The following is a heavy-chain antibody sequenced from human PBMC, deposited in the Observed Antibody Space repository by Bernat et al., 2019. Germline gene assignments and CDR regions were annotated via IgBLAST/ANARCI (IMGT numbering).Heavy chain of an antibody. CDR1: GFTFDDYA. Sequence: EVQLVESGGGVVQPGGSLRLSCAASGFTFDDYAMHWVRQAPGKGLEWVSLISVDGGSTYYADSVKGRITISRENSKNSVYLQMNSLRAEDTALYYWAKDIASSIAVADPADDYWGQGTLVTVSS. V-gene: IGHV3-43*02. CDR3: AKDIASSIAVADPADDY. CDR2: ISVDGGST. D-gene: IGHD6-19*01. J-gene: IGHJ4*02.